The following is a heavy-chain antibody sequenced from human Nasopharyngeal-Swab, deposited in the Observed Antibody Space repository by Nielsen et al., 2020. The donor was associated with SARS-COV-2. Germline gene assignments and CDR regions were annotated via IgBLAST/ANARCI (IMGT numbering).Heavy chain of an antibody. CDR1: GFDVSNDY. V-gene: IGHV3-23*01. D-gene: IGHD5-24*01. Sequence: GGSLRLSCAASGFDVSNDYLSWVRQAPGKGLEWVSAISGSGGSTYYADSVKGRFTISRDNSKNTLYLQMNSLRAEDTAVYYCAKESLRREMATMSAHDYWGQGTLVTVSS. CDR3: AKESLRREMATMSAHDY. J-gene: IGHJ4*02. CDR2: ISGSGGST.